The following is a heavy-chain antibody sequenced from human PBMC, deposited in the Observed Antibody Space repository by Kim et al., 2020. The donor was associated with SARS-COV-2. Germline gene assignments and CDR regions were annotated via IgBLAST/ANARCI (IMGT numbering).Heavy chain of an antibody. CDR2: INAGNGNT. J-gene: IGHJ3*02. V-gene: IGHV1-3*01. Sequence: ASVKVSCKASGYTFTSYAMHWVRQAPGQRLEWMGWINAGNGNTKYSQKFQGRVTITRDTSASTAYMELSSLRSEDTAVYYCARRPYYDILTGYNNIYAFDIWGQGTMVTVSS. CDR1: GYTFTSYA. D-gene: IGHD3-9*01. CDR3: ARRPYYDILTGYNNIYAFDI.